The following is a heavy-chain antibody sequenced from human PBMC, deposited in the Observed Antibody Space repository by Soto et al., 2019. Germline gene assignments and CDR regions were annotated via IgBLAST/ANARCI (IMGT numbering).Heavy chain of an antibody. V-gene: IGHV3-21*01. D-gene: IGHD1-20*01. CDR3: ARDNWKHEGAFDS. CDR2: ISSSSSYI. Sequence: EVQLVESGGGLVKPGGSLRLSCAASGFTFSSYSMNWVRQAPGKGLEWVSSISSSSSYIYYADSVKGRFTISRDNAKNSLYLQMNSLRAEDTAVYYCARDNWKHEGAFDSWGQGTLVTVSS. CDR1: GFTFSSYS. J-gene: IGHJ4*02.